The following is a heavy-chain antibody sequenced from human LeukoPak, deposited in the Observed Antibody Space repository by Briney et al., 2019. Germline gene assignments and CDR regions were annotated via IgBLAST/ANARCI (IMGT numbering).Heavy chain of an antibody. V-gene: IGHV1-46*01. CDR2: INPSGGSS. J-gene: IGHJ4*02. D-gene: IGHD6-13*01. Sequence: GASVKVSCKASGYTFTSYFMHWVRQAPGQGLEWMGIINPSGGSSGYAQKFWGRVTLTRDTSTSTVYMELTSLRSEDTAVYYCAREGPGTGKYFDYWGQGTLVTVSS. CDR3: AREGPGTGKYFDY. CDR1: GYTFTSYF.